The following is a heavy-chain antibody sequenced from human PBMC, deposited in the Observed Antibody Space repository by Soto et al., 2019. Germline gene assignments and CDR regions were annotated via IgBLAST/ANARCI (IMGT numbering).Heavy chain of an antibody. Sequence: GGSLRLSCAASGFTFSSYSMNWVRQAPGKGLEWVSSISSSSSYIYYADSVKGRFTISRDNAKNSLYLQMNSLRAEDTAVYYCAREGAYYDFWSGYYKSENWFDPWGQGTLVTVSS. J-gene: IGHJ5*02. V-gene: IGHV3-21*01. CDR3: AREGAYYDFWSGYYKSENWFDP. CDR2: ISSSSSYI. CDR1: GFTFSSYS. D-gene: IGHD3-3*01.